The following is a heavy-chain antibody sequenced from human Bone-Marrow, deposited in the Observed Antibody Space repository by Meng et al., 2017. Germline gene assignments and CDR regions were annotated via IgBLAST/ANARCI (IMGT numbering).Heavy chain of an antibody. D-gene: IGHD4-17*01. CDR1: GFTLGNNW. Sequence: GESLKISCVASGFTLGNNWMSWVRQAPGKGLEWVSYISSSGSTIYYADSVKGRVTISRDNAKNSLYLQMNSQRAKDTAVYYCAREDYGDSFDDWGQGTRVTVSS. CDR2: ISSSGSTI. V-gene: IGHV3-48*04. CDR3: AREDYGDSFDD. J-gene: IGHJ4*02.